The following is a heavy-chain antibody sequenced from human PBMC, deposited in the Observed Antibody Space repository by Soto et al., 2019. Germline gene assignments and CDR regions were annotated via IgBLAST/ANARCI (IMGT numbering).Heavy chain of an antibody. J-gene: IGHJ5*02. D-gene: IGHD3-10*01. Sequence: GRSLRLSCTPFGFNFDAYAMSWVRQAPGKGLEWVSAVTATAESAYYTDSVRGRFIITRDNSDNMLYLQMSSLRVEDTAIYLCSRGRYYDSPQDLWGRGTQVTVSA. CDR3: SRGRYYDSPQDL. CDR2: VTATAESA. CDR1: GFNFDAYA. V-gene: IGHV3-23*01.